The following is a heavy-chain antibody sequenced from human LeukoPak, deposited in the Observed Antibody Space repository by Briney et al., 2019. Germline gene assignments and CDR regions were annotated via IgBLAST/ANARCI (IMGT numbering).Heavy chain of an antibody. CDR1: GFTLFNYW. D-gene: IGHD2-15*01. CDR2: IKQDGSAK. CDR3: ARNSGGRWDNWFDP. Sequence: PGGSLRLSCAASGFTLFNYWMGWVRQAPGKGLEWVANIKQDGSAKYYADSVRGRFTISRDSAKDSLYLHMNSLRAEDTAVYYCARNSGGRWDNWFDPWGQGTLVTVSS. V-gene: IGHV3-7*05. J-gene: IGHJ5*02.